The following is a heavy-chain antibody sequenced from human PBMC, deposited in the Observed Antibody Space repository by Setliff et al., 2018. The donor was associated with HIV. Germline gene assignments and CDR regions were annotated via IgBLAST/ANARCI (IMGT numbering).Heavy chain of an antibody. V-gene: IGHV1-8*03. Sequence: GASVKVSCKASGYTFTQSDINWVRQATGQSPEWMGWMNPKSGNTGYKQTFQDRITITRETSINTIHMELKSLTSEDTAVYYCARSGPRDHDFWYDQSRRYFGLWGRGTLVTVSS. CDR3: ARSGPRDHDFWYDQSRRYFGL. D-gene: IGHD3-3*01. CDR1: GYTFTQSD. CDR2: MNPKSGNT. J-gene: IGHJ2*01.